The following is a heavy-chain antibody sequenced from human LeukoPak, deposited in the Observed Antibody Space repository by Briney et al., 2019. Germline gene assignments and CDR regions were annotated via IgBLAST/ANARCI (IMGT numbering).Heavy chain of an antibody. CDR1: GGSFSGYY. CDR3: ARAVDL. Sequence: SETLSLTCAVYGGSFSGYYWSWIRQPPGKGLEWIGEINHSGSTSYNPSLKSRVSISVDTSKSQFSLKLSSVTAADTAVYYCARAVDLWGRGTLVTVSS. V-gene: IGHV4-34*01. J-gene: IGHJ2*01. CDR2: INHSGST.